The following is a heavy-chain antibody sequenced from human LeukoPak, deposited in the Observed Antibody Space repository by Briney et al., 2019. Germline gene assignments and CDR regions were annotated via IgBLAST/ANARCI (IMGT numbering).Heavy chain of an antibody. Sequence: WETLSLTCTVSGGSISSSSYYWGWIRQPPGKGLEWIGSIYYSGSTYYNPSLKRRVTLSVDTSKNQFSLKLSSVTAADTAVYYCARDARVTVAGTLYFDYWGQGTLVTVSS. CDR3: ARDARVTVAGTLYFDY. CDR1: GGSISSSSYY. CDR2: IYYSGST. D-gene: IGHD6-19*01. J-gene: IGHJ4*02. V-gene: IGHV4-39*02.